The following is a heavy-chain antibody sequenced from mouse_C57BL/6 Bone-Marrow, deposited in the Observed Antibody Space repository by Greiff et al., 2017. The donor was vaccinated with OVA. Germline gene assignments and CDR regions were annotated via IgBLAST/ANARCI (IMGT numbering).Heavy chain of an antibody. Sequence: EVQLQQSGPELVKPGASVKISCKASGYTFTDYYMNWVKQSHGKSLEWIGDINPNNGGTSYNQKFKGKATLTVDKSSSTAYMELRSLTSEDSAVYYCAPHLLVFDYWGQGTTLTVSS. V-gene: IGHV1-26*01. CDR2: INPNNGGT. J-gene: IGHJ2*01. CDR1: GYTFTDYY. CDR3: APHLLVFDY. D-gene: IGHD2-1*01.